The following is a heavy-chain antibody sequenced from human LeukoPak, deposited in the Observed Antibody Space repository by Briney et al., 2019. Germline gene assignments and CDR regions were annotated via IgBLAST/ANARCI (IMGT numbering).Heavy chain of an antibody. CDR3: AKDIGRLGGSSSAMDY. Sequence: GGSLRLSCAASGFTFSSYGMHWVRQAPGKGLEWVAFIRYDGSNKYYADSVKGRFTISRDNSKNTLYLQMNSLRAEDTAVYYCAKDIGRLGGSSSAMDYWGQGTLVTVSS. CDR2: IRYDGSNK. CDR1: GFTFSSYG. D-gene: IGHD2-2*01. V-gene: IGHV3-30*02. J-gene: IGHJ4*02.